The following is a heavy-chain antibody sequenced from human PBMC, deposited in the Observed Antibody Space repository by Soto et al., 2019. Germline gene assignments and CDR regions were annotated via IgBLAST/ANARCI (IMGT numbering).Heavy chain of an antibody. Sequence: QVQLQESGPGLVKPSETLSLTCTVSCGSIGSYYWSWIRQPPGQGLEWIAYIHHSGSTNYSPSLKSRVTISGDTSKSQFSLRLTSVTAADTAVYYCARSYYDSSGYLDAFDIWGQGTMVTVSS. D-gene: IGHD3-22*01. CDR3: ARSYYDSSGYLDAFDI. V-gene: IGHV4-59*01. CDR2: IHHSGST. J-gene: IGHJ3*02. CDR1: CGSIGSYY.